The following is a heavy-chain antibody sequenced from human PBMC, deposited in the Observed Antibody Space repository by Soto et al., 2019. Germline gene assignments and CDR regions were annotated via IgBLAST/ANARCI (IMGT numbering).Heavy chain of an antibody. CDR2: FDPEDGET. D-gene: IGHD2-2*01. Sequence: EASVKVSCKVSGYTLTELSMHWVRQAPGKGLEWMGGFDPEDGETIYAQKFQGRVTMTEDTSTDTAYMELSSLRSEDTAVYYCATAVPAAIIAARRWFDPWGQGTLVTVSS. CDR1: GYTLTELS. V-gene: IGHV1-24*01. CDR3: ATAVPAAIIAARRWFDP. J-gene: IGHJ5*02.